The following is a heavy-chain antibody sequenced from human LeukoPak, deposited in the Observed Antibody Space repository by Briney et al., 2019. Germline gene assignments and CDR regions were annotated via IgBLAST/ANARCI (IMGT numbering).Heavy chain of an antibody. D-gene: IGHD3-10*01. J-gene: IGHJ4*02. CDR3: ARAPSAGSYSFYYFDY. Sequence: SETLSLTCTVSGGSISSYYWSWIRQPAGKGREWIGRIYPSGSTTYNPSLKSRVTMSVDTSKNQFSLKLSSVTAADTAVYYCARAPSAGSYSFYYFDYWGQGTLVTVSS. CDR1: GGSISSYY. V-gene: IGHV4-4*07. CDR2: IYPSGST.